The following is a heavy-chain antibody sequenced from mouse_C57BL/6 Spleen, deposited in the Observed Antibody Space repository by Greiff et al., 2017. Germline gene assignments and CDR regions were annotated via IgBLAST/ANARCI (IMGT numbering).Heavy chain of an antibody. Sequence: RVEPGASVKLSCKASGYTFTEYTIHWVKQRSGQGLEWIGWFYPGSGSIKYNEKFKDKATLTADKSSSTVYMERSRLTSEDSAVYFCARHEDRTGTDYFDDWGQGTTLTVSS. CDR1: GYTFTEYT. CDR3: ARHEDRTGTDYFDD. D-gene: IGHD4-1*01. V-gene: IGHV1-62-2*01. J-gene: IGHJ2*01. CDR2: FYPGSGSI.